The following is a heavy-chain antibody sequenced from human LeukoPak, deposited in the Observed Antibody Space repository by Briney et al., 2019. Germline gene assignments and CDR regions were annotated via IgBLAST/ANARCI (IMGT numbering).Heavy chain of an antibody. CDR2: IIPIFGTA. D-gene: IGHD6-6*01. CDR3: ARSSSSYFRAFDI. V-gene: IGHV1-69*05. J-gene: IGHJ3*02. Sequence: GASVKVSCKASGGTFSSYAISWVRQAPGQELEWMGGIIPIFGTANYAQKFQGRVTITTDESTSTAYMELSSLRSEDTAVYYCARSSSSYFRAFDIWGQGTMVTVSS. CDR1: GGTFSSYA.